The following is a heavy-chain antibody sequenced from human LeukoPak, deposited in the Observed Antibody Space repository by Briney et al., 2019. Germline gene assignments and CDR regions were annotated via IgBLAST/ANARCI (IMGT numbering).Heavy chain of an antibody. J-gene: IGHJ6*02. CDR3: ARDVYYDILTGYRPYYYYYGMGV. Sequence: ASVKVSCKASGYTFTSYAMHWVRQAPGQRLEWMGWINAGNGNTKYSQKFQGRVTITRDTSASTAYMELSSLRSEDTAVYYCARDVYYDILTGYRPYYYYYGMGVWGQGTTVTVSS. D-gene: IGHD3-9*01. CDR2: INAGNGNT. V-gene: IGHV1-3*01. CDR1: GYTFTSYA.